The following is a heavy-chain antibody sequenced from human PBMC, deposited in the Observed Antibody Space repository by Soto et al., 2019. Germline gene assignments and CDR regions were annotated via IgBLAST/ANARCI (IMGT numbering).Heavy chain of an antibody. CDR3: VREAYIGYGHAIDH. CDR1: GVTIRTYY. Sequence: EPLALHCAVSGVTIRTYYWSWIRQPPGKGLEWIGYNYHSWTTNYNPSLKSRVTISVDTSKNQFSLRLTSVTAADTAIYYCVREAYIGYGHAIDHWGQGILVTVSS. D-gene: IGHD5-12*01. V-gene: IGHV4-59*01. J-gene: IGHJ4*02. CDR2: NYHSWTT.